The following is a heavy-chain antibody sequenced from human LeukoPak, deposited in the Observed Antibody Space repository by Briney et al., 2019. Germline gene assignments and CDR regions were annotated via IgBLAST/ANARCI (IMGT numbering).Heavy chain of an antibody. CDR3: ARHYDNRAYYFDY. CDR2: ISSSSSSYI. D-gene: IGHD3-9*01. V-gene: IGHV3-21*01. CDR1: GFTFSNSW. Sequence: SGGSLRLSCAASGFTFSNSWMTWVRQAPGKGLEWVSSISSSSSSYIYYADSVKGRFTISRDNAKSSLYLQMNSLRAEDTAVYYCARHYDNRAYYFDYWGQGTLVTVSS. J-gene: IGHJ4*02.